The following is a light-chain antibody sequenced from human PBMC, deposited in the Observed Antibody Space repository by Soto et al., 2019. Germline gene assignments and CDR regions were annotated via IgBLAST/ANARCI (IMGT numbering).Light chain of an antibody. Sequence: DIQMTQSPSTLSASVGDRVTITCRASQSISTWLAWYQQKPGKAPNLLIYKASSLESGVPSRFSGSGSGTEFTLTISSLQPDDFATYYCHHYNNYWTFGQGTKVDIK. CDR1: QSISTW. J-gene: IGKJ1*01. V-gene: IGKV1-5*03. CDR2: KAS. CDR3: HHYNNYWT.